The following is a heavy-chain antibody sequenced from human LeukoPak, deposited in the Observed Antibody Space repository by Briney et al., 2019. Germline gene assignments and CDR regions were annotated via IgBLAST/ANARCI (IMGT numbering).Heavy chain of an antibody. CDR2: ISSSSSYI. CDR1: GFTVSSNY. Sequence: GGSLRLSCAASGFTVSSNYMSWVRQAPGKGLEWVSSISSSSSYIYYADSVKGRFTISRDNAKNSMFLQMNSLRAEDTAVYYCARDSITYYDFWSGYFYYMDVWGKGTTVTVSS. V-gene: IGHV3-21*01. CDR3: ARDSITYYDFWSGYFYYMDV. J-gene: IGHJ6*03. D-gene: IGHD3-3*01.